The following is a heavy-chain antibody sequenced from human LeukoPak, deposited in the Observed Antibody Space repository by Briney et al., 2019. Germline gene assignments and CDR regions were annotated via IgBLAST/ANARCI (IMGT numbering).Heavy chain of an antibody. V-gene: IGHV1-2*02. Sequence: ASVKVSCKASGYTFTGYYMHWVRQAPGQGLEWMGWINPNSGGTNYAQKSQGRVTMTRDTSISTAYMELSRLRSDDTAVYYCARVAWPYYYGSGSYKDWFDPWGQGTLVTVSS. CDR3: ARVAWPYYYGSGSYKDWFDP. CDR2: INPNSGGT. CDR1: GYTFTGYY. J-gene: IGHJ5*02. D-gene: IGHD3-10*01.